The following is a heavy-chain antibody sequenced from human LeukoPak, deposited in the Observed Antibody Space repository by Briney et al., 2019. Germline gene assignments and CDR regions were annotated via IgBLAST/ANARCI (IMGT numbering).Heavy chain of an antibody. CDR3: ARRDYYDSSGWSPGWFFDL. CDR1: GGSISSYY. J-gene: IGHJ2*01. V-gene: IGHV4-59*01. D-gene: IGHD3-22*01. Sequence: SETLSLTCTVSGGSISSYYWSWIRQPPGKGLEWIGYIYYSGSTNYNPSLKSRVTISVDTSKNQFSLKLSSVTAADTAVYYCARRDYYDSSGWSPGWFFDLWGRGTLVTVSS. CDR2: IYYSGST.